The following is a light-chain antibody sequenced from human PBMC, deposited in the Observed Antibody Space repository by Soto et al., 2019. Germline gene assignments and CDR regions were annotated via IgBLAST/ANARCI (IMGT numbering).Light chain of an antibody. V-gene: IGKV1-39*01. J-gene: IGKJ4*01. CDR1: QSIGHF. CDR2: TAS. CDR3: QQSHTTLT. Sequence: DIQMTQSPSSLSASVGDRVTITCRASQSIGHFLSWFQQRPGKAPKVLIYTASSLSSGVPSRFSGSGSGTDFTLSISSLQPEDFATYYCQQSHTTLTFGGGTKVDIK.